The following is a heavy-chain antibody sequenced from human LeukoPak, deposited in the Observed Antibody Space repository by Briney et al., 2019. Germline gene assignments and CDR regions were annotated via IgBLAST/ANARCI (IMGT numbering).Heavy chain of an antibody. CDR2: IWGSGSNT. CDR3: ARGPSGSYDY. CDR1: GFTFSDYY. V-gene: IGHV3-11*01. J-gene: IGHJ4*02. D-gene: IGHD1-26*01. Sequence: GGSLRLSCAASGFTFSDYYMSWIRQAPGKGLEWVAYIWGSGSNTYYADSVKGRFTISRDNVNNSLYLQMNSLRAEDTAVHYCARGPSGSYDYWGQGTLVTVSS.